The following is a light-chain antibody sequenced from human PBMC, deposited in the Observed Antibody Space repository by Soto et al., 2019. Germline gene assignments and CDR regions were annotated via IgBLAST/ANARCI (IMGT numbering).Light chain of an antibody. CDR1: SSDVGGYNY. J-gene: IGLJ1*01. V-gene: IGLV2-14*01. Sequence: QSALTQPASVSGSPGQSITISCTGTSSDVGGYNYVSWYQQHPGKAPKLFIYEVSYRPSGVSNRFSGSKSGNTASLTISGLQADDEADYYCISFSSSIPLEVFGTGTKVTVL. CDR2: EVS. CDR3: ISFSSSIPLEV.